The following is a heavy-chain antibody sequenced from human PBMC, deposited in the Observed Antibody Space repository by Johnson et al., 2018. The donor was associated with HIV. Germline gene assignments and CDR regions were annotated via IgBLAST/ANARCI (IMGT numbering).Heavy chain of an antibody. J-gene: IGHJ3*02. CDR1: GFTVSSNY. V-gene: IGHV3-66*01. Sequence: VQLVESGGGLVQPGGSLRLSCAASGFTVSSNYMSWVRQAPGKGLEWVSVIYSGGSTYYADALKGRFTISRDNSKNTLYLQMNSLRAEDRAVYYCAVLCSGCADAFDMWGQGTMVTVS. CDR3: AVLCSGCADAFDM. CDR2: IYSGGST. D-gene: IGHD3-10*01.